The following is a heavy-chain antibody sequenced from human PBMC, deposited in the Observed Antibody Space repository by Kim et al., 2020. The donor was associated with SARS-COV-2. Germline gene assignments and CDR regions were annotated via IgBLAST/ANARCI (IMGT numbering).Heavy chain of an antibody. CDR2: MNPNSGNT. CDR1: GYTFTSYD. J-gene: IGHJ3*02. Sequence: ASVKVSCKASGYTFTSYDINWVRQATGQGLEWMGWMNPNSGNTGYAQKFQGRVTMTRNTSISTAYMELSSLRSEDTAVYYCARAVSYYGSGSYYNRVDAFDIWGQGTMVTVSS. V-gene: IGHV1-8*01. CDR3: ARAVSYYGSGSYYNRVDAFDI. D-gene: IGHD3-10*01.